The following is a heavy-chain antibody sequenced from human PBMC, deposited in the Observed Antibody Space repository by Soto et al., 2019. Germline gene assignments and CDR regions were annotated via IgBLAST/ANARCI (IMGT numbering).Heavy chain of an antibody. Sequence: ASVKVSCKASGYTFTNFGISWVRQAPGKGLEWMGGFDPEDGETIYAQKFQGRVTMTEDTSTDTAYMELSSLRSEDTAVYYCATDIAAAGTATANWFDPWGQGTLVTVSS. J-gene: IGHJ5*02. V-gene: IGHV1-24*01. CDR3: ATDIAAAGTATANWFDP. CDR1: GYTFTNFG. D-gene: IGHD6-13*01. CDR2: FDPEDGET.